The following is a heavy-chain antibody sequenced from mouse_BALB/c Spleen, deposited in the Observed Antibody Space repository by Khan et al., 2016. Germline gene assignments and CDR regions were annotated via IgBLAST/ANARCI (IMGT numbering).Heavy chain of an antibody. J-gene: IGHJ4*01. CDR3: ARELGHYAMDY. CDR1: GFSLTGYG. D-gene: IGHD4-1*01. V-gene: IGHV2-6-7*01. CDR2: IWGDGST. Sequence: AEPQGAGPSLVAPSQSLSITCTVSGFSLTGYGVNWVRQPPGKGLEWLGMIWGDGSTDYNSALKSRLSISKNNSKSQVFLNMNSLQTDDTARYYCARELGHYAMDYWGQGTSVTVSS.